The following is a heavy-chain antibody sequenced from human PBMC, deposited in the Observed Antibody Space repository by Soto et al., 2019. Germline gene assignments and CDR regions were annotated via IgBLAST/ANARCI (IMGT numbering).Heavy chain of an antibody. D-gene: IGHD2-21*01. J-gene: IGHJ5*02. V-gene: IGHV3-23*01. CDR1: GFTFSSYA. CDR2: ISYDGGNT. Sequence: GGSLRLSCAASGFTFSSYAMNWVGRAPGRGLGWVSTISYDGGNTYYAHSVKGRFTISRANSKNTLYLQTNSLRAEDAAGYYCAKGGIGWFDPWGQGTLVTVSS. CDR3: AKGGIGWFDP.